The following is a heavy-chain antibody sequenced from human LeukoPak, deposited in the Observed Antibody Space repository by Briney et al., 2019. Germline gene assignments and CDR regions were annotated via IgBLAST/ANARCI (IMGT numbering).Heavy chain of an antibody. J-gene: IGHJ4*02. CDR2: IYYSGST. D-gene: IGHD2-15*01. Sequence: PSETLSLTCTVSGGSIISYYWSWIRQPPGKGLEWIGYIYYSGSTNYNPSLKSRVTISVDTSKNQFSLKLSSVTAADTAVYYCATGYCSGGSCLFDYWGQGTLVTVSS. V-gene: IGHV4-59*01. CDR1: GGSIISYY. CDR3: ATGYCSGGSCLFDY.